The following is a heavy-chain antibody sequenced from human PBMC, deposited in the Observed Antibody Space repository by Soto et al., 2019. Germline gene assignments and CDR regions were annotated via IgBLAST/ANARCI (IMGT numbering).Heavy chain of an antibody. CDR2: ISHDGNNT. V-gene: IGHV3-30-3*01. D-gene: IGHD3-22*01. Sequence: LRLSCAASGFTFSSYAMYWVRQAPGKGLEWMAFISHDGNNTYYADSVKGRFSISRDNSKNTLYLQMNSLRTEDTAMFYCARPRYYCDRTNYYDGQPADYWGVGTLATVSS. CDR3: ARPRYYCDRTNYYDGQPADY. J-gene: IGHJ4*02. CDR1: GFTFSSYA.